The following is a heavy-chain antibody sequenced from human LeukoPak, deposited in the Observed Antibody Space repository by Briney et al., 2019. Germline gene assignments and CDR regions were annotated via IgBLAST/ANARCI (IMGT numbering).Heavy chain of an antibody. D-gene: IGHD3-16*01. CDR2: IIPIFGTA. V-gene: IGHV1-69*13. CDR3: TTRACHAGGCSSSFYYYYGLHF. Sequence: ASVTVSCTASGNSISNYAVSWVRQAPGQGFEWMGGIIPIFGTADYAQKFQGRVTITADQSTSTTYMALSSLKSEDTATYYCTTRACHAGGCSSSFYYYYGLHFWGQGTTVSVSS. CDR1: GNSISNYA. J-gene: IGHJ6*02.